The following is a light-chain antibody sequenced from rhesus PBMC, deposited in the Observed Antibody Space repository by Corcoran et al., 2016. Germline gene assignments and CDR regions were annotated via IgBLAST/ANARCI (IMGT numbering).Light chain of an antibody. CDR3: QQHNSYPPT. J-gene: IGKJ1*01. V-gene: IGKV1S14*01. Sequence: DIQMTQSPSSLSASVGDTVTITCRASQGVSTNLAWYQQKPGKAPKPLIHYTSKLESGVPSRFSGSGAGTEFTLNISSLQPEDFAIYYCQQHNSYPPTFGQGTKVEIK. CDR1: QGVSTN. CDR2: YTS.